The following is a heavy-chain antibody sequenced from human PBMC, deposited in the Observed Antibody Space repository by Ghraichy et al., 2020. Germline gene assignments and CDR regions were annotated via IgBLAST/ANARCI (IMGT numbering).Heavy chain of an antibody. J-gene: IGHJ4*02. CDR1: GLTFSSYA. V-gene: IGHV3-23*01. D-gene: IGHD2-2*01. CDR2: IWSTDGST. CDR3: AKGICSSTSCSYCFDY. Sequence: GGSLRLSCAASGLTFSSYAMSWVRQAPGKGLEWVSGIWSTDGSTYYTDSVKGRFTISRDSSKNTVYLQMNSLRAEDTAIYYCAKGICSSTSCSYCFDYWGQGTLVTVSS.